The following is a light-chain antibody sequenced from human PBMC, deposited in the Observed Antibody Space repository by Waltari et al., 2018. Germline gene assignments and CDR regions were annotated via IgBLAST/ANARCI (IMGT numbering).Light chain of an antibody. V-gene: IGLV1-51*02. CDR3: GTWDNSLGAWL. CDR2: ENN. Sequence: VTISCTGSRSNIGSNYVSWYQQLPGTAPKLLIFENNKRPSEITDRFSASKSGTSATLGIFGLQTGDEADYYCGTWDNSLGAWLFGGGTKLTVL. CDR1: RSNIGSNY. J-gene: IGLJ3*02.